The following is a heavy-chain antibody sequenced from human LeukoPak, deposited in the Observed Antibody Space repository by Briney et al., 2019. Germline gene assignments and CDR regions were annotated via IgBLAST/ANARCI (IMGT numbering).Heavy chain of an antibody. CDR2: TYYRSKWYS. Sequence: SQTLSLTCAISGDSVSSNSAAWNWMAQSPSRGLEWLGRTYYRSKWYSDYAVSVRGRITVSPDTSTNQFSLQLNSVTPEDTAVYYCARYTSSWFFDSWGLGTLVTVSS. V-gene: IGHV6-1*01. CDR3: ARYTSSWFFDS. D-gene: IGHD6-13*01. J-gene: IGHJ4*02. CDR1: GDSVSSNSAA.